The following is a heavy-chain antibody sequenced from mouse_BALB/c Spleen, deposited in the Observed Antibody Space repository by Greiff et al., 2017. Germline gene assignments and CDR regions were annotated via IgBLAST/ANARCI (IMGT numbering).Heavy chain of an antibody. CDR1: GFTFSSFG. D-gene: IGHD2-10*02. V-gene: IGHV5-17*02. J-gene: IGHJ3*01. CDR3: AREYD. Sequence: EVQVVESGGGLVQPGGSRKLSCAASGFTFSSFGMHWVRQAPEKGLEWVAYISSGSSTIYYADTVKGRFTISRDNPKNTLFLQMTSLRSEDTAMYYCAREYDWGQGTLVTVSA. CDR2: ISSGSSTI.